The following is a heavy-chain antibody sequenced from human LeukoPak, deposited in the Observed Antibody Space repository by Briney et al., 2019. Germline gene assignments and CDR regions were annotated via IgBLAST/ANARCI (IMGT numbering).Heavy chain of an antibody. J-gene: IGHJ4*02. CDR2: IGSNGANT. CDR1: GFTLSSYG. CDR3: ARWSGAYDC. V-gene: IGHV3-64*01. D-gene: IGHD2-21*01. Sequence: GGSLRLSCTASGFTLSSYGMHWVRQAPGKGLEYVSAIGSNGANTYYANSVWGRFTISRDTSKNTLYLQMGSLRAEDMAVYFCARWSGAYDCWGQGALVTVSS.